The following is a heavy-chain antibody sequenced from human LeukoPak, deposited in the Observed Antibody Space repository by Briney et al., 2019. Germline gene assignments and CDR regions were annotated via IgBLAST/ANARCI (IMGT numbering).Heavy chain of an antibody. V-gene: IGHV3-30*02. D-gene: IGHD1-26*01. J-gene: IGHJ5*02. CDR3: AKGPSGNQFDP. CDR1: GFTFSSYG. Sequence: PGGSLRLSCAASGFTFSSYGMHWVRQAPGKVLEWVAFIRYDGSNKYYADSVKGRFTISRDNSKNTLYLQMNSLRPEDTAVYYCAKGPSGNQFDPWGQGTLVTVSS. CDR2: IRYDGSNK.